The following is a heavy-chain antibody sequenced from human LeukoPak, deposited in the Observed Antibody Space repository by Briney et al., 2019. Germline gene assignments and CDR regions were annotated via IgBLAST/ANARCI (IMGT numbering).Heavy chain of an antibody. CDR3: PKAGPRWELLPRVYFDY. V-gene: IGHV3-23*01. Sequence: GSLRLSCAASGFTFSSYAMSWVRQAPGRGLEWVSAISGSGGSTYYADSVKGRFTISRDNSKNTPYLQMNSLRAEDTAVYYCPKAGPRWELLPRVYFDYWGQGTLVTVSS. D-gene: IGHD1-26*01. CDR2: ISGSGGST. J-gene: IGHJ4*02. CDR1: GFTFSSYA.